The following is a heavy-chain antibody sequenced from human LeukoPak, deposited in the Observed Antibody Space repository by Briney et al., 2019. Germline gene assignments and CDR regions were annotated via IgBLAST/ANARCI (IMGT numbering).Heavy chain of an antibody. Sequence: LAGGSLRLSCAASGFTLSTYSMNWVRQAPGKGLEWVSYISSSSNIIYYAVSVKGRFTISRDNAKNSLYLQMNSLRAEDTAVYYCAREGCSSTSCYAYYYYGMDVWGQGTTVTVSS. D-gene: IGHD2-2*01. CDR2: ISSSSNII. CDR1: GFTLSTYS. CDR3: AREGCSSTSCYAYYYYGMDV. V-gene: IGHV3-48*04. J-gene: IGHJ6*02.